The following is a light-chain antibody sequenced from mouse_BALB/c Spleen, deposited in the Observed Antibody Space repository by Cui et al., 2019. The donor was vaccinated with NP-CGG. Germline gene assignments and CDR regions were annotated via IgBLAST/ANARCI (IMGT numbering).Light chain of an antibody. CDR2: GTN. J-gene: IGLJ1*01. Sequence: QALATQDPEPTTSPGETVTLTCRSSTGAVTTNNYANWVQEKPDHLFTGLIGGTNNRPPGVPARFSGSLIGDKAALTITGAQTEDEAIYFCALWYSNHWVFGGGTKLTVL. CDR1: TGAVTTNNY. V-gene: IGLV1*01. CDR3: ALWYSNHWV.